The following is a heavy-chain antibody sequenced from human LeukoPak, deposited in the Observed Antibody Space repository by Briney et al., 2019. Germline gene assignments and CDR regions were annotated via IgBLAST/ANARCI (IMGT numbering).Heavy chain of an antibody. V-gene: IGHV3-48*01. D-gene: IGHD3-22*01. CDR2: ISSSSSTI. J-gene: IGHJ4*02. CDR3: ARDYYDSSGYYPVDY. Sequence: GGSLRLSCAASGFTFSSYSMNRVRQAPGKGLEWVSYISSSSSTIYYADSVKGRFTISRDNAKNSLYLQMNSLRAEDTAVYYCARDYYDSSGYYPVDYWGQGTLVTVSS. CDR1: GFTFSSYS.